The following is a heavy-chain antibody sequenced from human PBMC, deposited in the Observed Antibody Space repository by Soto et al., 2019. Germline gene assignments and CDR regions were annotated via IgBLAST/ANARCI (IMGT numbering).Heavy chain of an antibody. V-gene: IGHV4-4*02. D-gene: IGHD5-18*01. J-gene: IGHJ3*02. CDR1: GGSISSSNW. CDR2: TYHSGST. Sequence: QVQLQESGPGLVKPSGTLSLTCAVSGGSISSSNWWSWVRQPPGKGLKWMGETYHSGSTNYNPSLKSRVTISVDVSKNQFALKLSSVTAADTAVYYCARGGYSYGYVFNAFDIWGQGTMVTVSS. CDR3: ARGGYSYGYVFNAFDI.